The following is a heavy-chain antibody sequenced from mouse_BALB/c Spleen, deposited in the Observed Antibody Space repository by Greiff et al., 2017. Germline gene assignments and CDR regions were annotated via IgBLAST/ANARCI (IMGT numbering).Heavy chain of an antibody. V-gene: IGHV1-82*01. CDR3: ARGYAMDY. CDR2: IYPGDGDT. J-gene: IGHJ4*01. Sequence: VQLQQSGPELVKPGASVKISCKASGYAFSSSWMNWVKQRPGQGLEWIGRIYPGDGDTNYNGKFKGKATLTADKSSSTAYMQLSSLTSVDSAVYFYARGYAMDYWGQGTSVTVSS. CDR1: GYAFSSSW.